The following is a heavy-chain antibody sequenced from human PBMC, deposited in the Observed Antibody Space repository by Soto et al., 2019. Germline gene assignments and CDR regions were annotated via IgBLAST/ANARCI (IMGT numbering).Heavy chain of an antibody. J-gene: IGHJ2*01. CDR2: INPSGSRT. Sequence: EVQLLESGGALVQPGGSLRLSCAASEFTFSTSGMTWVRLAPGRGLDYVSAINPSGSRTYYADSVKGRFTISRDNSKNTLYLQMNSVRAEDTAIYYCAKTPRWGDYGDWYFDLWGRGTLVTVSS. V-gene: IGHV3-23*05. CDR1: EFTFSTSG. CDR3: AKTPRWGDYGDWYFDL. D-gene: IGHD4-17*01.